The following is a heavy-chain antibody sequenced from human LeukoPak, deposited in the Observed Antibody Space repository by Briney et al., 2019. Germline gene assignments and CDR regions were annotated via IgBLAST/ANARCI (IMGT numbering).Heavy chain of an antibody. CDR1: GYTFSSYW. CDR2: IYPGDSDT. Sequence: GESLKISCKGSGYTFSSYWIAWVRQMPGKGLEWRGIIYPGDSDTRYSPSFEGQVTISADKTISTAYLQWNSLKASDTATYYCARYSPDVVVAPSAQFDYWGQGTLVTVSS. V-gene: IGHV5-51*01. J-gene: IGHJ4*02. CDR3: ARYSPDVVVAPSAQFDY. D-gene: IGHD2-2*01.